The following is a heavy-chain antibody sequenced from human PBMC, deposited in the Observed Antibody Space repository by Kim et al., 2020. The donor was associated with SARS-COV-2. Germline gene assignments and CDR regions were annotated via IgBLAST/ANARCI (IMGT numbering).Heavy chain of an antibody. CDR1: GFTFSSYA. D-gene: IGHD5-18*01. CDR3: VKLQEYSYGYLGYYYYGMDV. V-gene: IGHV3-64D*06. CDR2: ISSNGGST. Sequence: GGSLRLSCSASGFTFSSYAMHWVRQAPGKGLEYVSAISSNGGSTYYADSVKGRFTISRDNSKNTLYLQMSSLRAEDTAVYYCVKLQEYSYGYLGYYYYGMDVWGQGTTVTVSS. J-gene: IGHJ6*02.